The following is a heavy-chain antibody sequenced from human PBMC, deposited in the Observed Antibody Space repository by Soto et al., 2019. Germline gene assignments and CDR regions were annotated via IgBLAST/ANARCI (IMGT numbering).Heavy chain of an antibody. V-gene: IGHV3-7*01. D-gene: IGHD6-13*01. CDR2: IKQDGSEK. Sequence: PGGSLRLSCAASGFTFSSYWMSWVRQAPGKGLEWVANIKQDGSEKYYVDSVKGRSTISRDNAKNSLYLQMNSLRAEDTAVYYCARGPYSSSWYYNSSGYYQYYYYYGMDVWGQGTTVTVSS. CDR1: GFTFSSYW. J-gene: IGHJ6*02. CDR3: ARGPYSSSWYYNSSGYYQYYYYYGMDV.